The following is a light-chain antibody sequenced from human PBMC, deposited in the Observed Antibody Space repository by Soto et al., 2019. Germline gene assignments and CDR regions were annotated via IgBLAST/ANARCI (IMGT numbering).Light chain of an antibody. CDR3: QQRNNWSYS. J-gene: IGKJ2*03. V-gene: IGKV3-11*01. Sequence: EIVLTQSPATMSLSPGERATLSCRASQSVGSFLAWYQHKPGQPPRLLIYDASNRATGIPARFSGSGSGTHFTLTISSQEPEDFAVYYCQQRNNWSYSFGQGTRLEIK. CDR1: QSVGSF. CDR2: DAS.